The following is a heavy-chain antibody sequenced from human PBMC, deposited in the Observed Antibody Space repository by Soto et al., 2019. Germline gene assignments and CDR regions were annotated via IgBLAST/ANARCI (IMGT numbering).Heavy chain of an antibody. CDR1: GFTFGDYA. CDR3: TRDLYCSGGSCRYGMDV. Sequence: GGSLRLSCTASGFTFGDYAMSWVRQAPGKWLEWVGFIRSKAYGGTTEYAASVKGRFTISRDDSKSIAYLQMTSLKTEDTAVYYCTRDLYCSGGSCRYGMDVWGQGTTVTVSS. V-gene: IGHV3-49*04. D-gene: IGHD2-15*01. J-gene: IGHJ6*02. CDR2: IRSKAYGGTT.